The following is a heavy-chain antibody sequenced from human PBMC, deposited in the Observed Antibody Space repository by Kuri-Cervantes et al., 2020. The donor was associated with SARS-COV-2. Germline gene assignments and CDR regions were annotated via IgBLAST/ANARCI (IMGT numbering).Heavy chain of an antibody. J-gene: IGHJ3*02. CDR1: GFTFSSYG. V-gene: IGHV3-30*18. CDR3: AKDRTRNTYHYDSSGYYYGGFDAFDI. Sequence: GESLKISCAASGFTFSSYGMHWVRQAPGKGLEWVAVISYDGSNKYYADSVKGRFTISRDNSKNTLYLQMNSLRAEDAAVYYCAKDRTRNTYHYDSSGYYYGGFDAFDIWGQGTMVTVSS. D-gene: IGHD3-22*01. CDR2: ISYDGSNK.